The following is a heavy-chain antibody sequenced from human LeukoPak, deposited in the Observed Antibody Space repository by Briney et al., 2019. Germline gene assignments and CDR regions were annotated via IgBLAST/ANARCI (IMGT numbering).Heavy chain of an antibody. D-gene: IGHD6-13*01. Sequence: AASVKVSCKASRVTFNSCSISWVRQAPGHGLEWIGRIIPLLGIVNYAQRFQGKVTITADKSTSTAYMELSSLRSEDTAMYFCASDRTIAAAVDPFDIWGQGTMVTVSS. V-gene: IGHV1-69*04. CDR2: IIPLLGIV. J-gene: IGHJ3*02. CDR1: RVTFNSCS. CDR3: ASDRTIAAAVDPFDI.